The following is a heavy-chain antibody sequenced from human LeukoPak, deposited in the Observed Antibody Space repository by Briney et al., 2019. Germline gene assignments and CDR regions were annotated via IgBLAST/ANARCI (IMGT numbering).Heavy chain of an antibody. D-gene: IGHD3-9*01. V-gene: IGHV3-30*04. CDR1: GFTFSSYA. Sequence: PGRSLRLSCAASGFTFSSYAMHWVRQAPGKGLEWVAVISYDGSNKYYADSVKGRFTISRDNSKNTLYLQMNSLRAEDTAVYYCGRFPDFDWLFFDYWGQGTLVTVSS. CDR2: ISYDGSNK. J-gene: IGHJ4*02. CDR3: GRFPDFDWLFFDY.